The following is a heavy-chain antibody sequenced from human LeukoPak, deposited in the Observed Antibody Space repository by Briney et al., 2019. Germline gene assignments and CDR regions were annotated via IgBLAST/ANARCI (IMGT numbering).Heavy chain of an antibody. CDR2: ISGSGGST. CDR3: ARDSTGWSVDY. CDR1: GFTFSSYG. Sequence: GGSLRLSCAVSGFTFSSYGMSWVRQAPGKRLEWVSAISGSGGSTYYADSVKGRFTISRDNSKNTLYLQMNSLRAEDTAVYYCARDSTGWSVDYWGQGTLVTVSS. J-gene: IGHJ4*02. V-gene: IGHV3-23*01. D-gene: IGHD6-19*01.